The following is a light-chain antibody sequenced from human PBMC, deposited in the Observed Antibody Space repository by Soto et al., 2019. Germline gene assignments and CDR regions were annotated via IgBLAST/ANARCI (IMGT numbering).Light chain of an antibody. V-gene: IGKV2-28*01. Sequence: EIVMTQSPLSLTVTPGEPASISCKSSPSLQHNNGNTLLDWYMQKPGQSPQLLIYLASRRAPGAPDRFSGSGSGTDFTLRISTVEADDAANYYCMQALQTPRTFGQGTKLEI. CDR3: MQALQTPRT. CDR2: LAS. CDR1: PSLQHNNGNTL. J-gene: IGKJ1*01.